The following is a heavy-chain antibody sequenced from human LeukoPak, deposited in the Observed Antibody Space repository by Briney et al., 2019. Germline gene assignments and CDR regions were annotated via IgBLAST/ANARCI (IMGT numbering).Heavy chain of an antibody. CDR3: ARGQQWLVKFPLGAFDI. D-gene: IGHD6-19*01. CDR2: ISSSSSYI. V-gene: IGHV3-21*04. Sequence: PGGSLRLSCAASGFTFSSYSMNWVRQAPGKGLEWVSSISSSSSYIYYADSVKGRFTISRDNAKNSLYLQMNSLRAEDTAVYYCARGQQWLVKFPLGAFDIWGQGTMVTVSS. J-gene: IGHJ3*02. CDR1: GFTFSSYS.